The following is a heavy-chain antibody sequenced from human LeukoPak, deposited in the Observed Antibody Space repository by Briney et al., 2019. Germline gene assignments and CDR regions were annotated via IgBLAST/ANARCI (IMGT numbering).Heavy chain of an antibody. D-gene: IGHD4-23*01. J-gene: IGHJ3*02. CDR3: ARDGGNGLYGTFDI. Sequence: QPGGSLRLSCAASGFTFSSYWMHWVRQAPGKGLVWVSRINSDGSSTIYADSVKGRFTFSRDNAKNMLYLQMNSLRVEDTAVYYCARDGGNGLYGTFDIWGQGTMVTVSS. V-gene: IGHV3-74*01. CDR2: INSDGSST. CDR1: GFTFSSYW.